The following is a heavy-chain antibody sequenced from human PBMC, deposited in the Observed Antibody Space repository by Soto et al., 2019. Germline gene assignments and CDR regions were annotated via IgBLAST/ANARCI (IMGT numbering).Heavy chain of an antibody. Sequence: EVQLVESGGGLAQPGRSLRLSCATSGFTFDDYAMHWVRQAPGKGLEWVSGISWDGGTIGYADSVKGRFTISRDNAKKSQFMEMNTLRPEDTAIYFCAKDLFQYDFWSGYQKWGQGTLVTVSS. J-gene: IGHJ4*02. D-gene: IGHD3-3*01. CDR1: GFTFDDYA. CDR3: AKDLFQYDFWSGYQK. CDR2: ISWDGGTI. V-gene: IGHV3-9*01.